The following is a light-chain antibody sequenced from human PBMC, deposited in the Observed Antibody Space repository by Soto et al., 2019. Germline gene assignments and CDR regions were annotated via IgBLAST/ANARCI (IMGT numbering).Light chain of an antibody. Sequence: QSALTQPASVSGSPGQSITISCTGTSSDVGGYNYVSWYQQHPGKAPKLIIYXXSNRXSXXSNXFXGSKSGNTASLTISGLQAEDXADYYCNSYTSKSTGVFGTGTKVTVL. CDR3: NSYTSKSTGV. CDR2: XXS. J-gene: IGLJ1*01. CDR1: SSDVGGYNY. V-gene: IGLV2-14*01.